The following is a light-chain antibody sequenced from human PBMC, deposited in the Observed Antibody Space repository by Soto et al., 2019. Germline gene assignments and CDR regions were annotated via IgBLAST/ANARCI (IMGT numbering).Light chain of an antibody. J-gene: IGKJ1*01. CDR2: DAS. Sequence: EIVLTQSPATLSVSPGERVTLSCRASQSVRSNLAWYQQKPGQAPRLLIFDASTRATNMPARFSGSGSGTEFTLTISGLEPEDFAVYFCHQYGMSPQTFGQGTKV. CDR1: QSVRSN. CDR3: HQYGMSPQT. V-gene: IGKV3-15*01.